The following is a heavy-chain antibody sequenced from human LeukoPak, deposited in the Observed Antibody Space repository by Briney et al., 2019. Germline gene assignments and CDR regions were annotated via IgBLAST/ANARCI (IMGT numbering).Heavy chain of an antibody. CDR2: MNPKSGNT. Sequence: ASVKVSCKASGYTFTTYDINWVRQATGQGLEWMGWMNPKSGNTGYAQKFQGRVTITRDTSISTAYMELSSLISDDTAMYYCARTAGHFDYWGQGPLVTVSS. J-gene: IGHJ4*02. CDR1: GYTFTTYD. CDR3: ARTAGHFDY. V-gene: IGHV1-8*01. D-gene: IGHD2-21*02.